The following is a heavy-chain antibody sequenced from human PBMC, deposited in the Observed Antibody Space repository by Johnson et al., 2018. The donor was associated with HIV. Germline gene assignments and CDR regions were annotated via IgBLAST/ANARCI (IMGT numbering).Heavy chain of an antibody. D-gene: IGHD3-3*01. CDR3: TTGGDVLVMFGVVDDAFDI. J-gene: IGHJ3*02. Sequence: VQVVESGGGLVQPGRSLRLSCAASGFTFDDYAMHWVRQAPGKGLEWVSGISWNRGIKDYADSVRGRFTISRDNSKNSLYLQMNSLKTEDTAVYYCTTGGDVLVMFGVVDDAFDIWGQGTMVTVSS. V-gene: IGHV3-9*01. CDR2: ISWNRGIK. CDR1: GFTFDDYA.